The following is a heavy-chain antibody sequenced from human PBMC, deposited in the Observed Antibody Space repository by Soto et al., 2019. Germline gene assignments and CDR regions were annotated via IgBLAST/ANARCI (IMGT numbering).Heavy chain of an antibody. Sequence: QVQLVQSGAEVKKPGASVKVSCKASGYTFTRYSMHWVRQAPGQRLEWMGWINVGNGNTKYSQKFQGRVTITRDTSASTAYMEMSSLRSEDTAVYYCARDQEQWPDYWGPGTLVTVSS. CDR1: GYTFTRYS. CDR3: ARDQEQWPDY. D-gene: IGHD6-19*01. J-gene: IGHJ4*02. CDR2: INVGNGNT. V-gene: IGHV1-3*01.